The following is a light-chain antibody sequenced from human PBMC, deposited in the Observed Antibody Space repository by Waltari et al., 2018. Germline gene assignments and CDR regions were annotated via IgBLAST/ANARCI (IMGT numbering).Light chain of an antibody. CDR2: YNN. Sequence: HSVMTQPPSASGTPGQRVTISCSGSNSNSGSNTVNWYQQLPGAAPKLLIYYNNQRPSGVPDRFSGSKSGTSASLAISGLQSEDGADYYCEAWDDSLNGQVFGGGTKLTVL. CDR1: NSNSGSNT. J-gene: IGLJ3*02. V-gene: IGLV1-44*01. CDR3: EAWDDSLNGQV.